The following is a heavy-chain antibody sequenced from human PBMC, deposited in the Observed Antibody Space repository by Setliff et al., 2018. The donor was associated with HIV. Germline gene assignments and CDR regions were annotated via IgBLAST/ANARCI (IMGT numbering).Heavy chain of an antibody. D-gene: IGHD1-1*01. CDR2: IYQSGST. Sequence: PSETLSLTCAVSSYSISSGYYWGWIRQPPGKGLEWIGSIYQSGSTYYNPSLKSRVTISVDTSKNQFSLKLSSVTAADTAVYYCASSATTKFFQHWGQGTLVTVSS. CDR3: ASSATTKFFQH. J-gene: IGHJ1*01. CDR1: SYSISSGYY. V-gene: IGHV4-38-2*01.